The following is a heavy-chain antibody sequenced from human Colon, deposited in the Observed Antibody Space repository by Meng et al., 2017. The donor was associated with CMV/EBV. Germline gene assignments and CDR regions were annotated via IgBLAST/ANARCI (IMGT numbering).Heavy chain of an antibody. D-gene: IGHD1-26*01. V-gene: IGHV3-11*01. Sequence: AGAEFTFSDYAMSWIRQAPGKGLEWVSYISSSGRSIHYAESVRGRFTISRDNARNSLSLQINNVRADDTAVYYCVRTPAATTGWFDPWGQGTLVTVSS. J-gene: IGHJ5*02. CDR1: EFTFSDYA. CDR3: VRTPAATTGWFDP. CDR2: ISSSGRSI.